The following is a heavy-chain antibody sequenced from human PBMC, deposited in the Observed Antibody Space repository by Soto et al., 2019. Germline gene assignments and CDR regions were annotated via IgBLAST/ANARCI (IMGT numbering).Heavy chain of an antibody. CDR3: ARDYYYDSSGYYSYYFDY. D-gene: IGHD3-22*01. CDR1: GYTFTSYY. V-gene: IGHV1-46*01. CDR2: INPSGGST. J-gene: IGHJ4*02. Sequence: GASVKVSCKSSGYTFTSYYMHCVRQAPGQGLEWMGIINPSGGSTSYAQKFQGRVTMTRDTSTSTVYMELSSLRSEDTAVYYCARDYYYDSSGYYSYYFDYWGQGTLVTVSS.